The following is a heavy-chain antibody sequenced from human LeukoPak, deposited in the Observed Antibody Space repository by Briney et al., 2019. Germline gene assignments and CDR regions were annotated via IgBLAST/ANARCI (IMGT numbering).Heavy chain of an antibody. V-gene: IGHV4-34*01. Sequence: PSETLSLTCAVYGGSFSGYYWSWIRQPPGKGLGWIGEINHSGSTNYNPSLKSRVTISVDTSKNQFPLKLSSVTAADTAVYYCARSRCSSTSCYPNYYYYYYMDVWGKGTTVTVSS. CDR3: ARSRCSSTSCYPNYYYYYYMDV. CDR1: GGSFSGYY. J-gene: IGHJ6*03. D-gene: IGHD2-2*01. CDR2: INHSGST.